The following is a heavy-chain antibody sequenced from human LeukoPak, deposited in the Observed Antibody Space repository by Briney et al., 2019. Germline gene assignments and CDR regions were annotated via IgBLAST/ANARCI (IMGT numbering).Heavy chain of an antibody. V-gene: IGHV4-39*01. D-gene: IGHD3-3*01. J-gene: IGHJ4*02. CDR1: GGSISSSSYY. CDR3: ARRSIGWSGYYDY. Sequence: PSGTLSLTCTVSGGSISSSSYYWGWIRQPPGKGLEWIGSIYYSGSTYYNPSLKSRVTISVDTSKNQFSLKLSSVTAADTAVYYCARRSIGWSGYYDYWGQGTLVTVSS. CDR2: IYYSGST.